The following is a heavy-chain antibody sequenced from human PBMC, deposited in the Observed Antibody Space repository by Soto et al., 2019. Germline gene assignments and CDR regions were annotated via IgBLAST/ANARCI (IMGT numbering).Heavy chain of an antibody. J-gene: IGHJ3*02. CDR1: GVSISIPNW. Sequence: QVQLQESGPGLVKPSGTLSLTCAVSGVSISIPNWWAWVRQAPGKGLEWIGEIDHSGTTNYNPSLNRSVTISIDRSKNQFSPGLSSVAGGDTAVYFCARGKFYAFDIWGQGTMVTVSS. CDR3: ARGKFYAFDI. D-gene: IGHD3-3*01. V-gene: IGHV4-4*02. CDR2: IDHSGTT.